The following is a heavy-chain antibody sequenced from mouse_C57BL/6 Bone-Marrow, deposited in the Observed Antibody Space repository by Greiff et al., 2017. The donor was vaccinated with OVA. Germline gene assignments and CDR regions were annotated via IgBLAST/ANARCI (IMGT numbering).Heavy chain of an antibody. J-gene: IGHJ3*01. V-gene: IGHV1-26*01. CDR2: INPNNGGT. CDR1: GYTFTDYY. D-gene: IGHD2-5*01. Sequence: VQLKQSGPELVKPGASVKISCKASGYTFTDYYMNWVKQSHGKSLEWIGDINPNNGGTSYNQKFKGKATLTVDKSSSTAYMELRSLTSEDSAVYYCARSYYSNYWFAYWGQGTLVTVSA. CDR3: ARSYYSNYWFAY.